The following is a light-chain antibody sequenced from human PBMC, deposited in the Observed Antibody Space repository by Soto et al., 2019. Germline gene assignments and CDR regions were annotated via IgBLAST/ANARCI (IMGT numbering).Light chain of an antibody. CDR1: QSVSSSY. Sequence: EIVLTQSPGTLSLSPGERATLSCRASQSVSSSYLAWYQQKPGQAPRHLIYGAFSRATGIPDGFSGSGSGTDFTLTISRLEPEDFAVYYCQQYGSSLTWTFGQGTKVEIK. CDR3: QQYGSSLTWT. V-gene: IGKV3-20*01. CDR2: GAF. J-gene: IGKJ1*01.